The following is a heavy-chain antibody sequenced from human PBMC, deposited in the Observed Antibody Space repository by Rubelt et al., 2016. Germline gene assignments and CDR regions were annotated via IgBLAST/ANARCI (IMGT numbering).Heavy chain of an antibody. J-gene: IGHJ6*03. CDR2: IWFDGSNN. CDR3: ARDRPRYYYYYMDG. V-gene: IGHV3-33*08. CDR1: GFTFSDYG. Sequence: VQLVESGGGLVKPGESLRLSCAASGFTFSDYGMHWVRQAPGKGLEWVAVIWFDGSNNYYADSVKGRFPISRDNSKNTLDLQMNSRGAEDMGVYDWARDRPRYYYYYMDGWGKGTTVTVSS.